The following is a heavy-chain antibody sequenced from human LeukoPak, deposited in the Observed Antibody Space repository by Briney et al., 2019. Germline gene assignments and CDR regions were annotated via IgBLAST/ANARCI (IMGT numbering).Heavy chain of an antibody. J-gene: IGHJ5*02. CDR3: ARVNNLGYCSGGSCPKRNWFDP. Sequence: SETLSLTCTVSGGSISSYYWSWIRQPPGKGLEWIGYLYDSGSTNYNPSLKSRVTISVDTSKNQFSLKVSSVTAADTAVYYCARVNNLGYCSGGSCPKRNWFDPWGQGTLVTVSS. V-gene: IGHV4-59*01. CDR2: LYDSGST. CDR1: GGSISSYY. D-gene: IGHD2-15*01.